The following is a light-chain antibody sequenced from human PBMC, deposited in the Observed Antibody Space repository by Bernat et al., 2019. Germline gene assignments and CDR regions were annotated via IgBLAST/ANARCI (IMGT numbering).Light chain of an antibody. CDR3: YSYARSNGYV. CDR2: DVS. CDR1: SSDVGVYNY. J-gene: IGLJ1*01. V-gene: IGLV2-14*03. Sequence: QSALTPPASVSGSPGQSITISCTGTSSDVGVYNYVSWYQQHPGKAPNLMIYDVSNRPSGVSSRFSGSKSGNTASLTISGLQAEDEADYYCYSYARSNGYVFGTGTKVTVL.